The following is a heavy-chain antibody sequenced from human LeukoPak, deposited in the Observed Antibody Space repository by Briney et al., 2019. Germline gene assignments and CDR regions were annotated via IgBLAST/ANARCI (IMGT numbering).Heavy chain of an antibody. V-gene: IGHV3-48*03. CDR1: GLTFITYE. Sequence: GGSLRLSCAASGLTFITYEMHWVRQAPGKGLEWVSSIGTGGKTKYYADSVKGRFTISRDNARNSLDLLMNSLRAEDTAVYYCSRDGPGYSFDYWGQGTLVTVSS. CDR2: IGTGGKTK. CDR3: SRDGPGYSFDY. D-gene: IGHD5-18*01. J-gene: IGHJ4*02.